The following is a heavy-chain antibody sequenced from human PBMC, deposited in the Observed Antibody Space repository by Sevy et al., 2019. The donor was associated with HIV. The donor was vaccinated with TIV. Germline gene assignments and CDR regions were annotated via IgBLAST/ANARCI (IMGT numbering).Heavy chain of an antibody. CDR3: ARYCSSTSCYTVDRKLDY. Sequence: ASVKVSCKASGYSFSSYGINWVRQAPGQGLEWMGWISAYNGNTNYAQKFQGTVTLTTDTSTTTAYMELRSLRFDDTAVYYCARYCSSTSCYTVDRKLDYWGQGTLVTVSS. CDR1: GYSFSSYG. J-gene: IGHJ4*02. D-gene: IGHD2-2*02. CDR2: ISAYNGNT. V-gene: IGHV1-18*04.